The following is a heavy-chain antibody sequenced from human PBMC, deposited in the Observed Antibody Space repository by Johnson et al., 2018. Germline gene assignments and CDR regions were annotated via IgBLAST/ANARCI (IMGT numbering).Heavy chain of an antibody. V-gene: IGHV3-23*04. Sequence: VQLVQSGGGLVQPGGSLRLSCAASGFMFDMFSMAWVRQAPGKGLEWVSGISGSGGTIDYADSVKGRFTISRDNSKNPVFLQMNSLRAEDTAIYYCVKNLPYLYSSRYCAFDIWGQGTMVIVSS. J-gene: IGHJ3*02. D-gene: IGHD3-22*01. CDR1: GFMFDMFS. CDR2: ISGSGGTI. CDR3: VKNLPYLYSSRYCAFDI.